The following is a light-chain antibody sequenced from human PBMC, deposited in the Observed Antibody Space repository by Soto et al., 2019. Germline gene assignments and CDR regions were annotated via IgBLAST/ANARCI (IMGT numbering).Light chain of an antibody. V-gene: IGLV2-14*01. Sequence: QYVLTQPASVSGSPGQSITISCTGTTSDVGRYNYVSWYQQHPGKAPKLIIYDVSNRPSGVSNRFSGSKSGNTASLTTSGLQAEDEADYYCNSYTSSSTYVFGTGTKVTVL. J-gene: IGLJ1*01. CDR1: TSDVGRYNY. CDR3: NSYTSSSTYV. CDR2: DVS.